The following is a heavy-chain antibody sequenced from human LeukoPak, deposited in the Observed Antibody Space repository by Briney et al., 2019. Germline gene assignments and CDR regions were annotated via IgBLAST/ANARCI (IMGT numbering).Heavy chain of an antibody. CDR3: ARFSGLGTNWGRDS. Sequence: GGSLRLSCTASRFTFSNYWMCWVRQIPGKGLEWVANIKQDGSQTHYVDSVKGRFTISRDNSMTSLFLQMHSLRAEDTAIYYCARFSGLGTNWGRDSWGQGTLVTVSS. D-gene: IGHD7-27*01. V-gene: IGHV3-7*05. CDR2: IKQDGSQT. CDR1: RFTFSNYW. J-gene: IGHJ4*02.